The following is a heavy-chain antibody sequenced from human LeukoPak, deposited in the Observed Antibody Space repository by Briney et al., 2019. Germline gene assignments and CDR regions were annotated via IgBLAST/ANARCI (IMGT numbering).Heavy chain of an antibody. V-gene: IGHV4-39*01. Sequence: SETLSLTCNVSSGTISSSSYFWGWIRQPPGNGLEWIGNIYYTGSTHYNPSLKSRLTISVDTSKNQFSLKLSSVTAADTAVYYCARGGGAFDIWGQGTMVTVSS. CDR1: SGTISSSSYF. D-gene: IGHD2-15*01. CDR2: IYYTGST. CDR3: ARGGGAFDI. J-gene: IGHJ3*02.